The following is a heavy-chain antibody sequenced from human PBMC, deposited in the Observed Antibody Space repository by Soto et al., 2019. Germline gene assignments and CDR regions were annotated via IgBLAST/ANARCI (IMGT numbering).Heavy chain of an antibody. V-gene: IGHV3-7*01. CDR1: GFTFSSYW. D-gene: IGHD6-6*01. Sequence: PGGSLRLSCAASGFTFSSYWMSWVRQAPGKGLEWVANIKQDGSEKYYVDSVKGRFTISRDNAKNSLYLQMNSLRAEDTAVYYCARGSQYSSSADAFDIWGQGTMVTVSS. CDR3: ARGSQYSSSADAFDI. CDR2: IKQDGSEK. J-gene: IGHJ3*02.